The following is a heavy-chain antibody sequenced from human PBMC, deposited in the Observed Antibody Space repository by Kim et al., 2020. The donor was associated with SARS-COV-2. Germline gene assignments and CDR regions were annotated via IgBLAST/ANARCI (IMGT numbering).Heavy chain of an antibody. Sequence: SETLSLTCTVSGGSISSSSYYWGWIRQPPGKGLEWIGSIYYSGSTYYNPSLKSRVTISVDTSKNQFSLKLSSVTAADTAVYYCARITIFGVEYGMDVWGQGTTVTVSS. V-gene: IGHV4-39*01. J-gene: IGHJ6*02. D-gene: IGHD3-3*01. CDR1: GGSISSSSYY. CDR3: ARITIFGVEYGMDV. CDR2: IYYSGST.